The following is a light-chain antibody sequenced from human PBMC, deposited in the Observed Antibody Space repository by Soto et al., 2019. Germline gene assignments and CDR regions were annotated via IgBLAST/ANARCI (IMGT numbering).Light chain of an antibody. J-gene: IGKJ3*01. CDR3: QQCSSWNPLGFT. Sequence: EIVLTQSPATLSLSPGERATLSCRASQSVSSYLAWYQQKPGQAPRLLIYDASNRATGIPARFSGSGSGTDFTHTISSLEPEDFAVYYCQQCSSWNPLGFTFGPGTKVDI. CDR1: QSVSSY. V-gene: IGKV3-11*01. CDR2: DAS.